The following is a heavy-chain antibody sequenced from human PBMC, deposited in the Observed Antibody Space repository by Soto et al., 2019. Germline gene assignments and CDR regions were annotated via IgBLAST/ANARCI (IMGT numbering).Heavy chain of an antibody. CDR1: GGSISSGDYY. J-gene: IGHJ4*02. Sequence: SETLSLTCTVSGGSISSGDYYWSWIRQPPGKGLEWIGYIYYSGSTYYNPSLKSRVTISVDTSKNQFSLKLSSVTAADTAVYYCARVGYYDSSGYRNWGQGTLVTVSS. CDR3: ARVGYYDSSGYRN. CDR2: IYYSGST. V-gene: IGHV4-30-4*01. D-gene: IGHD3-22*01.